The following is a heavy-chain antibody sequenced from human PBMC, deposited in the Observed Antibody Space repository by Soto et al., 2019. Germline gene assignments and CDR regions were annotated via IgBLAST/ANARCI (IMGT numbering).Heavy chain of an antibody. CDR3: AREHTIFGVVNWFDP. CDR1: GGSISSYY. Sequence: PSETLSLTCTVSGGSISSYYWSWIRQPPGKGLEWIGYIYYSGSTNYNPSLKSRVTISVDTSKNQFSLKLSSVTAADTAVYYCAREHTIFGVVNWFDPWGQGTLVTVSS. CDR2: IYYSGST. J-gene: IGHJ5*02. V-gene: IGHV4-59*01. D-gene: IGHD3-3*01.